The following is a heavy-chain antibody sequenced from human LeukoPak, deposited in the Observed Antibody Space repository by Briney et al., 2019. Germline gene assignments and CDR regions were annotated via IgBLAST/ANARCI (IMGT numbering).Heavy chain of an antibody. J-gene: IGHJ5*02. CDR2: IYYSGST. Sequence: SETLSLTCTVSGGSISSSSYYWGWIRQPPGKGLEWIGSIYYSGSTYYNPSLKSRVTISVDTSKNQFSLKLSSVTAADTAVYYCARSTYCSGGSCSHNWFDPCGQGTLVTVSS. CDR3: ARSTYCSGGSCSHNWFDP. V-gene: IGHV4-39*07. CDR1: GGSISSSSYY. D-gene: IGHD2-15*01.